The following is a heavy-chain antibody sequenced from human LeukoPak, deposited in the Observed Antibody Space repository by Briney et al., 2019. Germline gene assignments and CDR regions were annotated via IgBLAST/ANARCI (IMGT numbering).Heavy chain of an antibody. CDR1: GGSISSSAYY. CDR3: ASHHPRTWFDP. J-gene: IGHJ5*02. CDR2: IYHSGSS. V-gene: IGHV4-39*02. Sequence: SETLSLTCTVSGGSISSSAYYWGWIRQPPGKGLEWIASIYHSGSSYYNPSLKSRVTISVDTSNNHFSLKLSSVTAADTAVYYCASHHPRTWFDPWGQGTLVTVSS.